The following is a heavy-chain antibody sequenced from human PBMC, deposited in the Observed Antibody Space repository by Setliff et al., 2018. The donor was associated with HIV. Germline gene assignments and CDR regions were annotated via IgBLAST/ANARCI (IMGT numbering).Heavy chain of an antibody. CDR1: GYTFTSYG. J-gene: IGHJ4*02. Sequence: ASVKVSCKASGYTFTSYGISWVRQAPGQGLEWMGWISAYNGNTNYAQKLQGRVTMTTDTSTSTAYMELRSLRPDDTAVYYCARGPPIVVVPAALLTFDDWGQGTLVTVSS. CDR3: ARGPPIVVVPAALLTFDD. D-gene: IGHD2-2*01. CDR2: ISAYNGNT. V-gene: IGHV1-18*01.